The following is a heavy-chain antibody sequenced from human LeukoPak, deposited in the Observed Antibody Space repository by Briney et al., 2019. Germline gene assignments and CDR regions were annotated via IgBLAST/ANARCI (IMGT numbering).Heavy chain of an antibody. CDR3: ARDRAGVVDY. V-gene: IGHV3-49*03. Sequence: PGGSLRLSCAPSGFNFGVVAMDWIRQAPGKGVEWVGFIRHRDYGCTAEYAASVNGRFAISRDYSKSIVYLQMNDLRTEDTGVYYCARDRAGVVDYWGRGTLVTVSS. J-gene: IGHJ4*02. CDR1: GFNFGVVA. CDR2: IRHRDYGCTA.